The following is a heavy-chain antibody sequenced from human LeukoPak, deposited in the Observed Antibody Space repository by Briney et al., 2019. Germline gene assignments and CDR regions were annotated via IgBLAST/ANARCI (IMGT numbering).Heavy chain of an antibody. D-gene: IGHD4-17*01. CDR1: GDSISSYY. CDR2: IYYNGST. J-gene: IGHJ4*02. CDR3: ARAYDDGSSDY. V-gene: IGHV4-59*01. Sequence: SETLSLTCTVSGDSISSYYWSWIRQPPGKGLEWIGYIYYNGSTYYNPSLKSRVTISVDTSRNQFSLRLSSVTAADTAEYYCARAYDDGSSDYWGQGTLVTVSS.